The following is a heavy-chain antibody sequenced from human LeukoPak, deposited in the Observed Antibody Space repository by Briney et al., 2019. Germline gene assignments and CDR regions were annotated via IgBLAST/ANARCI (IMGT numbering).Heavy chain of an antibody. CDR1: GFTFSSYE. V-gene: IGHV3-48*03. CDR3: ARIVGATDDAFDI. Sequence: GGSLRLSCAASGFTFSSYEMNWVRQAPGKGLEWVSYISSSGSTIYYADSVKGRFTISRDIAKNSLYLQMNSLRAEDTAVYYCARIVGATDDAFDIWGQGTMVTVSS. CDR2: ISSSGSTI. J-gene: IGHJ3*02. D-gene: IGHD1-26*01.